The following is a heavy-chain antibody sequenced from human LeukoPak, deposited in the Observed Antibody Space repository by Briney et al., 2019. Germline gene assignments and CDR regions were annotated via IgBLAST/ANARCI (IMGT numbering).Heavy chain of an antibody. V-gene: IGHV3-30-3*01. CDR1: GFTFSSYA. J-gene: IGHJ4*02. D-gene: IGHD4-23*01. Sequence: GGSLRLSCAASGFTFSSYAMHWVRQAPGKGLEWVAVISYDGSNKYYADSVKGRFTISRDNSKNTLYLQMNSLRSEDTAVYYCARVYGGKGFYYFDYWGQGTLVTVSS. CDR3: ARVYGGKGFYYFDY. CDR2: ISYDGSNK.